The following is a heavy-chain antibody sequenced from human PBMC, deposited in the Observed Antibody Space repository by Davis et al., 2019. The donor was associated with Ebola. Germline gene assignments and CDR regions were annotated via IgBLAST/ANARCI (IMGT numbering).Heavy chain of an antibody. D-gene: IGHD4-17*01. CDR3: ARDYYGDYRVDY. Sequence: GESLKISCAASGITFSNAWMNWVRQAPGKGLEWVSYISSSSRTIYYADSVKGRFTVSRDNARNSLYLQMNSLRDEDTAAYYCARDYYGDYRVDYWGQGTLVTVSS. V-gene: IGHV3-48*02. CDR2: ISSSSRTI. J-gene: IGHJ4*02. CDR1: GITFSNAW.